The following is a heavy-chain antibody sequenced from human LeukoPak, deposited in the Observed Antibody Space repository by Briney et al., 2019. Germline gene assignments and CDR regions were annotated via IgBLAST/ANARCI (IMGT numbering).Heavy chain of an antibody. Sequence: ASVKVSCKVSGYTLTELSMHWVRQAPGKGLEWMGGFDPEDGETIYAQKFQGRVTMTEDTSTDTAYMELSSLRSEVTAVYYCATARLRYFDWLPPRSYYYGMDVWGQGTTVTVSS. J-gene: IGHJ6*02. V-gene: IGHV1-24*01. CDR1: GYTLTELS. D-gene: IGHD3-9*01. CDR2: FDPEDGET. CDR3: ATARLRYFDWLPPRSYYYGMDV.